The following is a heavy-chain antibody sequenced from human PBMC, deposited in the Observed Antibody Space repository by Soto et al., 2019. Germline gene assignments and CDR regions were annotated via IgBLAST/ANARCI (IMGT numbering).Heavy chain of an antibody. CDR1: VVSISSYY. CDR2: IYYSGNT. CDR3: GRGEVDRYNWPYGIDY. D-gene: IGHD1-20*01. V-gene: IGHV4-59*01. J-gene: IGHJ4*02. Sequence: XETLSLTCTFSVVSISSYYWSCIRHPPGKGLEWIGYIYYSGNTNYNPSLKSRVTISVDTYKNQFSLKLSSVTAADTAVYYCGRGEVDRYNWPYGIDYWGQGTLVSVS.